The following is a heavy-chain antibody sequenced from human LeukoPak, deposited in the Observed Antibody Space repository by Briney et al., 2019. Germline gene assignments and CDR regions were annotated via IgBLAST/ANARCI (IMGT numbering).Heavy chain of an antibody. V-gene: IGHV3-30*04. CDR3: ARAETNLRSGSCYFDY. J-gene: IGHJ4*02. CDR2: ISYDATTK. Sequence: GRSLRLSCEASGFTFTTYSLHWVRQTPGKGLEWVAVISYDATTKYYADSVRGRFTISRDNSKNTLYLEMNSLREEDTAVYYCARAETNLRSGSCYFDYWGQGTLVTVSS. D-gene: IGHD3-10*01. CDR1: GFTFTTYS.